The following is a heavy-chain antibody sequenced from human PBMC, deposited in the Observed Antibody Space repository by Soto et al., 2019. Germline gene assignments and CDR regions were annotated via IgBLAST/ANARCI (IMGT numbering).Heavy chain of an antibody. J-gene: IGHJ4*02. V-gene: IGHV4-39*01. CDR3: ARHFLRFKDFDY. Sequence: SETLSLTCTVSGGSISSSSYYWGWIRQPPGKGLEWIGSIYYSGSTYYNPSLKSRVTISVDTSKNQFSLKLSSVTAADTAVYYCARHFLRFKDFDYWGQGTLVTVSS. CDR1: GGSISSSSYY. CDR2: IYYSGST. D-gene: IGHD3-16*01.